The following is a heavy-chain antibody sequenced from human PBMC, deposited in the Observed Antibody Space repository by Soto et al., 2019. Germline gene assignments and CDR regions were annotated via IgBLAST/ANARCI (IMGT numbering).Heavy chain of an antibody. V-gene: IGHV1-18*01. J-gene: IGHJ6*02. D-gene: IGHD2-8*01. CDR1: GYTFTSSG. CDR3: ARDQGINAFGLYSMYYSGIDV. Sequence: QVQLVQSGAEVKKPGASVKVSCKASGYTFTSSGISWVRQAPGQGLEWLGWISTDNGNTNYAQHLQGRVSMTTDTSTSTAYMYIKSLSSDDTAVYYCARDQGINAFGLYSMYYSGIDVWGQWSTVTVSS. CDR2: ISTDNGNT.